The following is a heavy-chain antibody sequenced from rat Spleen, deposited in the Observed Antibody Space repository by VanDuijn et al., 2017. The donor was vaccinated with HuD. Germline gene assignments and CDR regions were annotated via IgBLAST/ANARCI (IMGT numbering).Heavy chain of an antibody. CDR1: GITFNNYW. CDR3: ARRHYGYTDYFDY. V-gene: IGHV5-31*01. J-gene: IGHJ2*01. CDR2: ISNIDDT. Sequence: EVQLVESDGGLVQPGRSLRLSCVASGITFNNYWMTWIRQAPGKGLEWVASISNIDDTYYSDSVKGRFTISRDNAKSTLSLQMDSLRSEDTATYYCARRHYGYTDYFDYWGQGVMVTVSS. D-gene: IGHD1-9*01.